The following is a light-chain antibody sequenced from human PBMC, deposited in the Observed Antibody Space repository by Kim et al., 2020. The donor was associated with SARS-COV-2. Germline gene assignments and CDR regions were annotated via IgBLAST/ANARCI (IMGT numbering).Light chain of an antibody. Sequence: GQKVTISCSGSSSNIGSNHVSWYQLLPGTAPNLLIFDNYKRPSGIPDRFSGSKSGTSATLDITGLQTGDEADYYCGTWESSLSAVVFGGGTQLTVL. CDR1: SSNIGSNH. CDR2: DNY. V-gene: IGLV1-51*01. J-gene: IGLJ2*01. CDR3: GTWESSLSAVV.